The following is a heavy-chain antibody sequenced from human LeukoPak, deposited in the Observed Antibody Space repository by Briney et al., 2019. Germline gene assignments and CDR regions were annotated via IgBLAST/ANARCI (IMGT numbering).Heavy chain of an antibody. Sequence: ASVKVSCKASGYTFTSYDINWVRQATGQGLEWMGWMNPNSGNTGYAQKFQGRVTITRSTSISTAYMELSSLRSEDTAVYYCARTVVVVPAAEVFFDYWGQGTLVTVSS. CDR2: MNPNSGNT. CDR1: GYTFTSYD. V-gene: IGHV1-8*03. D-gene: IGHD2-2*01. J-gene: IGHJ4*02. CDR3: ARTVVVVPAAEVFFDY.